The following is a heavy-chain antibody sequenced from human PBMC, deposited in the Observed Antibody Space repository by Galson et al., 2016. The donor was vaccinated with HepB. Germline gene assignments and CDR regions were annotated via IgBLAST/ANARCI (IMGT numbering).Heavy chain of an antibody. CDR2: ISWNSGSI. CDR1: GFTFNDYA. V-gene: IGHV3-9*01. Sequence: SLRLSCAASGFTFNDYAMHWVRQAPGKGLEWVSGISWNSGSIAYADSVKGRFTISRDNAKNSLYLQLNSLRDEDTAQYYCAKDQYYGSGSWAFDIWGLGTMVTVSS. CDR3: AKDQYYGSGSWAFDI. D-gene: IGHD3-10*01. J-gene: IGHJ3*02.